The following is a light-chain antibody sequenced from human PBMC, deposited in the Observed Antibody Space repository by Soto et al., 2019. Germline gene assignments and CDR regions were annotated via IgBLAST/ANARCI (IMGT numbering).Light chain of an antibody. CDR1: QVISNY. J-gene: IGKJ1*01. Sequence: DIQMTQSPSSLSASVGDRVTITCRASQVISNYLAWYQQQPGKVPKLLIYAASTLQSGVPSRFSGSGSGTDFTLNISSLQPEDVATYYCQKYDSAPRTFGQGTKVEIK. V-gene: IGKV1-27*01. CDR3: QKYDSAPRT. CDR2: AAS.